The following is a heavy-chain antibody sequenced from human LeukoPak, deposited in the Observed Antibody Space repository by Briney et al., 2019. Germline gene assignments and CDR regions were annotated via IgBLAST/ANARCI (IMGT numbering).Heavy chain of an antibody. Sequence: SETLSLTCTVSGGSISSYYWSWIRQPPGKGLEWIGYIYTSGSTNYNPSLKSRVTMSVDTSKNQFSLKLSSVTAADTAVYYCARDIYDFWSGYWFDPWGQGTLVTVSS. CDR1: GGSISSYY. CDR3: ARDIYDFWSGYWFDP. D-gene: IGHD3-3*01. CDR2: IYTSGST. J-gene: IGHJ5*02. V-gene: IGHV4-4*08.